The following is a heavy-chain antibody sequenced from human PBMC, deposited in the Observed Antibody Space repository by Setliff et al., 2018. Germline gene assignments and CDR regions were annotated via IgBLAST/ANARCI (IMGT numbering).Heavy chain of an antibody. CDR2: IWDDGGNK. CDR1: GFTFSTYR. J-gene: IGHJ4*02. V-gene: IGHV3-33*08. CDR3: ARTWSGSGCYAGLES. D-gene: IGHD2-15*01. Sequence: PEGSLRLSCAASGFTFSTYRMHWVRQAPGKGLEWVAVIWDDGGNKYHADSVKGRFTLTRDNSKNTLYLQMNSLRPEDTAVYYCARTWSGSGCYAGLESWGQGTPVTVSS.